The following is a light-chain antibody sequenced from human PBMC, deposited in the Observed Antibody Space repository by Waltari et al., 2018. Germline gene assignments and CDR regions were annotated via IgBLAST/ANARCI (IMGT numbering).Light chain of an antibody. J-gene: IGKJ1*01. CDR1: ESVSSSY. CDR3: QHYGTSPSWT. Sequence: ELVLTQSPGTLSLSPGERATLSCRASESVSSSYLTWYQQKPGQAPRLLIYSASSRATGIPERFSGSWSGTYFTLTISGLEPEDFAVYWCQHYGTSPSWTFGQGTKVEV. CDR2: SAS. V-gene: IGKV3-20*01.